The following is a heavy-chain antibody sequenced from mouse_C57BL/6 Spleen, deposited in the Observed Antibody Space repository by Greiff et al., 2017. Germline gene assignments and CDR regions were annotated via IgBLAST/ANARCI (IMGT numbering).Heavy chain of an antibody. J-gene: IGHJ3*01. D-gene: IGHD3-3*01. CDR1: GYSFTDYN. Sequence: VQLQQSGPELVKPGASVKISCKASGYSFTDYNMNWVKQSNGKSLEWIGVINPNYGTPSYNQKFKGKATLTVYQSSSTAYMQLNSLTSEDSAVDDCASRALQEGFAYWGQGTLVTVSA. CDR3: ASRALQEGFAY. V-gene: IGHV1-39*01. CDR2: INPNYGTP.